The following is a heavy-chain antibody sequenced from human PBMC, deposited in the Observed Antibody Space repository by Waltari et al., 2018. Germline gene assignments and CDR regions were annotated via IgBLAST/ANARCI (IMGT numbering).Heavy chain of an antibody. D-gene: IGHD2-2*01. J-gene: IGHJ3*02. CDR3: ASLVVPAASRAFDI. CDR1: GFTVSSNY. Sequence: EVQLVESGGGLIQPGGSLRLSCAASGFTVSSNYMSWVRQAPGKGLEWVSVIYRGGSTYYADSVKGRFTISRDNSKNTLYLQMNSLRAEDTAVYYCASLVVPAASRAFDIWGQGTMVTVSS. V-gene: IGHV3-53*01. CDR2: IYRGGST.